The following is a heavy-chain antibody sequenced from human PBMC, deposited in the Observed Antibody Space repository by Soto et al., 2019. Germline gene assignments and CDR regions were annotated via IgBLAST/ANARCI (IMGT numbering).Heavy chain of an antibody. CDR1: GYTFTSYA. J-gene: IGHJ4*02. V-gene: IGHV1-3*01. D-gene: IGHD2-8*01. CDR2: INAGNGNT. CDR3: ARDSRLYCTNGVCPLPY. Sequence: ASVKVSWKASGYTFTSYAMHWVRQAPGQRLEWMGWINAGNGNTKYSQKFQGRVTITRDTSASTAYMELSSLRSEDTAVYYCARDSRLYCTNGVCPLPYWGQGTLVTVSS.